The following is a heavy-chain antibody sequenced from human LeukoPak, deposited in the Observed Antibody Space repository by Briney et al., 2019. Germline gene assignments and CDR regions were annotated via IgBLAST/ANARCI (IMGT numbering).Heavy chain of an antibody. Sequence: GGSLRLSCAASGFTFSSYSMNWVRQAPGKGLEWVSYISSSSGTTYYADSVKGRFTISRDSAKNSLSLQMSSLRDEDTAIYYCARRMTTVTTRAFDLWGPGTMVIVSS. CDR1: GFTFSSYS. D-gene: IGHD4-17*01. V-gene: IGHV3-48*02. CDR2: ISSSSGTT. CDR3: ARRMTTVTTRAFDL. J-gene: IGHJ3*01.